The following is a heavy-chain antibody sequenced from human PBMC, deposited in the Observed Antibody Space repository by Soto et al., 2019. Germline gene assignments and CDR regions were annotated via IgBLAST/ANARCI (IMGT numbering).Heavy chain of an antibody. D-gene: IGHD3-9*01. CDR1: GFTFSNYA. CDR2: LGGRGTTT. CDR3: AKDQYDILTGYYRRYYGMDV. V-gene: IGHV3-23*01. J-gene: IGHJ6*02. Sequence: PGGSLRLSCAASGFTFSNYAMNWVRQAPGKGLEWVSVLGGRGTTTYYADSVKGRFTISRDNSKNTLYLQMNSLRAEDTAVYYCAKDQYDILTGYYRRYYGMDVWGQGTTVTVSS.